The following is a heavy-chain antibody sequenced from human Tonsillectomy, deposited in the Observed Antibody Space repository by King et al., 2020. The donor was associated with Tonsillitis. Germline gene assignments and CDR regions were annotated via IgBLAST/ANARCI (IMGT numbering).Heavy chain of an antibody. CDR3: ATPPQHTNECLDY. CDR1: GFSFSTYP. D-gene: IGHD2-21*01. V-gene: IGHV3-30-3*01. CDR2: ISYDGSNK. J-gene: IGHJ4*02. Sequence: VQLVESGGGVVQPGRSLRLSCAASGFSFSTYPMHWVRQAPGKGLEWVAVISYDGSNKYYADSLKGRFTITRDNSKNTLYLQMNGLRAEDTAVYYCATPPQHTNECLDYWGPGALLTVAS.